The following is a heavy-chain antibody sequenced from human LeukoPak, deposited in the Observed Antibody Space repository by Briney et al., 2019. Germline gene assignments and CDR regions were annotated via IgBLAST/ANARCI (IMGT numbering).Heavy chain of an antibody. CDR1: GGTFSSYA. J-gene: IGHJ4*02. V-gene: IGHV1-69*13. CDR2: IIPIFGTA. CDR3: ARDQYQLLTGAFDY. D-gene: IGHD2-2*01. Sequence: ASVKVSCKASGGTFSSYAISWARQAPGQGLEWMGGIIPIFGTANYAQKFQGRVTITADESTSTAYMELSSLRSEDTAVYFCARDQYQLLTGAFDYWGQGTLVTVSS.